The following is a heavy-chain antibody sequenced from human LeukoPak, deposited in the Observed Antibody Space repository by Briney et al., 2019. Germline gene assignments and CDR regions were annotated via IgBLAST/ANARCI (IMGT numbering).Heavy chain of an antibody. J-gene: IGHJ1*01. CDR1: GGTFSSYA. V-gene: IGHV1-69*05. D-gene: IGHD5-24*01. CDR3: ATLERWPNPWDFQH. Sequence: SVKVSCKASGGTFSSYAISWVRQAPGQGLEWMGGIIPIFGTANYAQKFQGRVTITTDESTSTAYMELSSLRSEDTAVYYCATLERWPNPWDFQHWGQGALVTVSS. CDR2: IIPIFGTA.